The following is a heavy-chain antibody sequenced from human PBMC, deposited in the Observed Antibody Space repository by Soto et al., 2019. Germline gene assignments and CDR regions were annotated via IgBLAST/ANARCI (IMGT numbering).Heavy chain of an antibody. CDR2: INPNSGGT. D-gene: IGHD6-13*01. V-gene: IGHV1-2*02. J-gene: IGHJ4*02. Sequence: ASVKVSCKASGYTFTGYYMHWVRQAPGQGLEWMGWINPNSGGTNYAQKFQGRVTMTRDTSISTAYMELSRLRSDDTAVYYCARVDPLEAAGFDYWGQGTLVTRLL. CDR1: GYTFTGYY. CDR3: ARVDPLEAAGFDY.